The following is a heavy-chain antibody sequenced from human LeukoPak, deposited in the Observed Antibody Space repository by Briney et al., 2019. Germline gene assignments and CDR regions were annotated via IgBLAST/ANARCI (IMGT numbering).Heavy chain of an antibody. J-gene: IGHJ4*02. V-gene: IGHV4-38-2*02. CDR1: GFAITSTYF. D-gene: IGHD5-18*01. CDR2: ISHGGNT. Sequence: SETLSLTCTVSGFAITSTYFWAWIRQSPGEGLEWIATISHGGNTYYNPSLKTRVTMSIDTSKTQFSLELTSVTAADTAVYYCARVNTPVATFDFWGQGTQVTVSS. CDR3: ARVNTPVATFDF.